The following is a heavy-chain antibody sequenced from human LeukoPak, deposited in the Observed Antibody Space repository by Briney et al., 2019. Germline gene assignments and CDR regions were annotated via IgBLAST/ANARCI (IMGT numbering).Heavy chain of an antibody. CDR1: GFTFSDYY. V-gene: IGHV3-11*01. D-gene: IGHD3-10*01. CDR3: AGALWFGELTD. CDR2: ISSSGSTI. J-gene: IGHJ4*02. Sequence: GGSLRLSCVASGFTFSDYYMSWIRQAPGKGLEWVSYISSSGSTIYYADSVKGRFTISRDNAKNSLYLQMNSLRAEDTAVYYCAGALWFGELTDWGQGTLVTVSS.